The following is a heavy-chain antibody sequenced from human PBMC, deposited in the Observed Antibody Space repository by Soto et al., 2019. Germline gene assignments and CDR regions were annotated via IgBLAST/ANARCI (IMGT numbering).Heavy chain of an antibody. CDR2: ITSSGSTL. D-gene: IGHD3-22*01. CDR1: GFTFSNYE. Sequence: EVQLVESGGGLVQPGGSLRLSCAASGFTFSNYEMHWVRQAPGKGLEWVSYITSSGSTLYYADSVKGRFTVSRDNAKNSVFLQMNRLRAEDTAVYYCARRRRDYYQGMDVWGQGTTVTVSS. J-gene: IGHJ6*02. CDR3: ARRRRDYYQGMDV. V-gene: IGHV3-48*03.